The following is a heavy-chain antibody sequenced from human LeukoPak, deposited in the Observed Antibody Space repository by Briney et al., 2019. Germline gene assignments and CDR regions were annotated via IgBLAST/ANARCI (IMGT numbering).Heavy chain of an antibody. CDR1: GFTFSSYW. CDR2: IKQDGSEK. Sequence: GGSLRLSCAASGFTFSSYWMSWVRQAPGKGLEWVANIKQDGSEKYYVDSVKGRFTISRDNAKNSLYLQMNSLRAEDTAVYYCARDFEPPYYYDSSGYSGYWGQGTLVTVSS. CDR3: ARDFEPPYYYDSSGYSGY. J-gene: IGHJ4*02. V-gene: IGHV3-7*03. D-gene: IGHD3-22*01.